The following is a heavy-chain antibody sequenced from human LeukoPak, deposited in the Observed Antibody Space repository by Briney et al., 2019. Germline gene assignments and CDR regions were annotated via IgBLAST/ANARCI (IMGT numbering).Heavy chain of an antibody. J-gene: IGHJ6*02. CDR1: GYTFTSYG. Sequence: GASVTVSFTASGYTFTSYGISWVRQAPGQGLEWMGWISAYNGNTNYAQKLQGRVTMTTDTSTSTAYMELRSLRSDDTAVYYCAREAPYYYGMDVWGQGTTVTVSS. CDR2: ISAYNGNT. CDR3: AREAPYYYGMDV. V-gene: IGHV1-18*01.